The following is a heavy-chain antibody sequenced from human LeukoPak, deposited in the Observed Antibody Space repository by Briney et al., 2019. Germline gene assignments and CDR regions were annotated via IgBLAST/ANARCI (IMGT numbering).Heavy chain of an antibody. V-gene: IGHV3-11*04. CDR1: GFTFSNAW. J-gene: IGHJ4*02. D-gene: IGHD6-13*01. Sequence: GGSLRLSCAASGFTFSNAWMSWVRQAPGKGLEWVSYISTSGSSIYYADSVKGRFTISRDNAKSSLYLQMNSLRAEDTAVYYCAREGSSSWYRGRLDYWGQGTLVTVSS. CDR3: AREGSSSWYRGRLDY. CDR2: ISTSGSSI.